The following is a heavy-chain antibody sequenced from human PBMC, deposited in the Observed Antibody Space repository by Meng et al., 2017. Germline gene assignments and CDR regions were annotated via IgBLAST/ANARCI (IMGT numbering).Heavy chain of an antibody. V-gene: IGHV3-23*01. J-gene: IGHJ4*02. CDR3: AKETGLGNYDILTGPDY. Sequence: GESLKISCAASGFTFSSYAMSWVRQAPGKGLEWVSAISGSGGSTYYADSVKGRFTISRDNSKNTLYLQMNSLRAEDTAVYYCAKETGLGNYDILTGPDYWGQGKLVNVAS. CDR1: GFTFSSYA. D-gene: IGHD3-9*01. CDR2: ISGSGGST.